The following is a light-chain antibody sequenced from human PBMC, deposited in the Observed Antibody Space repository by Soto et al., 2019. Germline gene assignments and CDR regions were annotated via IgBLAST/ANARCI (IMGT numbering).Light chain of an antibody. CDR2: GAS. CDR3: QQRKNWQVT. Sequence: ETVLTQSPGTLYFSPGERATLSCRASQSVDNSHVAWYQQRRGLPPRLLIYGASNRATGIPDRFSGSGSGADFTLTISSLEPEDFAVYYCQQRKNWQVTFGQGTRLEIK. J-gene: IGKJ5*01. V-gene: IGKV3D-20*02. CDR1: QSVDNSH.